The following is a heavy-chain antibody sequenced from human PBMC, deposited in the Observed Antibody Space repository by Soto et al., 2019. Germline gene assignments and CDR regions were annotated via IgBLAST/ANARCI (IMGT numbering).Heavy chain of an antibody. CDR1: GYTFTGYY. CDR2: MRPNSGGA. J-gene: IGHJ4*02. Sequence: QVQLVQSGAEVKKPGASVKVSCKASGYTFTGYYLHWIRQAPGQGLEWMGWMRPNSGGANYAQKFQGRVAMTRDTSISTFYMELSRLRSDDTAVYYCARDPHEGGYDYWGQGTRVTVSS. D-gene: IGHD3-16*01. CDR3: ARDPHEGGYDY. V-gene: IGHV1-2*02.